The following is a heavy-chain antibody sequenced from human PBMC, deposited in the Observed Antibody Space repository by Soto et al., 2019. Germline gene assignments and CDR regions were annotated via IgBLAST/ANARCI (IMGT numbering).Heavy chain of an antibody. J-gene: IGHJ5*02. V-gene: IGHV4-34*01. CDR1: GGSFSGYY. CDR2: INHSGST. Sequence: SETLSLTCAVYGGSFSGYYWSWIRQPPGKGLEWIGEINHSGSTNYNPSLKSRVTISVDTSKNQFSLKLSSVTAADTAVYYCARGYDPSQGSRWFDLWGQGTLVTVSS. D-gene: IGHD3-10*01. CDR3: ARGYDPSQGSRWFDL.